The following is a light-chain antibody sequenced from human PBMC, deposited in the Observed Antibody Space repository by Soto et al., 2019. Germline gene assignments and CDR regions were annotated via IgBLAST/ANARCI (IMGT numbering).Light chain of an antibody. CDR2: EVS. CDR1: RSDVGGYNF. V-gene: IGLV2-14*01. J-gene: IGLJ1*01. CDR3: SSHTNYNTGG. Sequence: QSALTQPASVSGSPGQSITISCTGTRSDVGGYNFVSWYQQHPGKVPKLIIYEVSNRPSGVSNRFSGFKSGNTASLTISGLQAEDEADYYCSSHTNYNTGGFGTGTKLTVL.